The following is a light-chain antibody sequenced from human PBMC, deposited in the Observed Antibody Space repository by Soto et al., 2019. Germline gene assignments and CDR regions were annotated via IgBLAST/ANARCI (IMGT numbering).Light chain of an antibody. Sequence: VLTQPPSGSGTPGGRVTITCSGSSSNIGSNYVYWYQQLPGTAPKLLIYRNNQRPSGVPDRFSGSKSGTSASLAISGLRSEDEADYYCAAWDDSLHVVFGGGTKVTVL. J-gene: IGLJ2*01. CDR3: AAWDDSLHVV. V-gene: IGLV1-47*01. CDR1: SSNIGSNY. CDR2: RNN.